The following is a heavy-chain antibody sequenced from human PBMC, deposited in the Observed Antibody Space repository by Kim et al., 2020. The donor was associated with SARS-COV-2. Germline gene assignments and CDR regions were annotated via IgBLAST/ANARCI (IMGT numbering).Heavy chain of an antibody. Sequence: SETLSLTCAVYGGSFSGYYWSWIRQPPGKGLEWIGEINHSGSTNYNPSLKSRVTISVDTSKNQFSLKLSSVTAADTAVYYCAREAGYCSSTSCYTRKFRGWFDPWGQGTLVTVSS. CDR2: INHSGST. CDR3: AREAGYCSSTSCYTRKFRGWFDP. J-gene: IGHJ5*02. V-gene: IGHV4-34*01. CDR1: GGSFSGYY. D-gene: IGHD2-2*02.